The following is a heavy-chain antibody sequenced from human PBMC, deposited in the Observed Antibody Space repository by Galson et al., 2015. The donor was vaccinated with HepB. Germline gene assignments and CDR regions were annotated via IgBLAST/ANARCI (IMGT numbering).Heavy chain of an antibody. V-gene: IGHV3-23*01. CDR1: GFTFSSYA. J-gene: IGHJ4*02. CDR3: AKSYTAYSSSCPEY. D-gene: IGHD6-13*01. Sequence: SLRLSCAASGFTFSSYAMSWVRQAPGKGLEWVSAISAGGGSTYYADSVKGRFTISRDNSKNTLYLQMNSLRAEDTAVYYCAKSYTAYSSSCPEYWGQRTLVTVSS. CDR2: ISAGGGST.